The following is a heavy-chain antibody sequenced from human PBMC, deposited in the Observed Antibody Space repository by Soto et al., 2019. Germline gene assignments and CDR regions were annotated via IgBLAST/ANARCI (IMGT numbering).Heavy chain of an antibody. J-gene: IGHJ6*04. CDR1: GGSISSSSYY. CDR3: ASRPEYSSSWYVARMVDV. D-gene: IGHD6-13*01. V-gene: IGHV4-39*01. CDR2: IYYSGST. Sequence: PSETLSLTCTVSGGSISSSSYYWGWIRQPPGKGLEWIGSIYYSGSTYYNPSLKSRVTISVDTSKNQFSLKLSSVTAADTAVYYCASRPEYSSSWYVARMVDVWGKGTTVTVPQ.